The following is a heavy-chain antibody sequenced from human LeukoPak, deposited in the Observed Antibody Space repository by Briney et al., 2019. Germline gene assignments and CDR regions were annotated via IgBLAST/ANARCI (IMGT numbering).Heavy chain of an antibody. J-gene: IGHJ1*01. V-gene: IGHV3-7*01. CDR2: IKQDGSEK. D-gene: IGHD3-3*01. CDR3: AGPRYDFWSGFQY. CDR1: GFTFSSYW. Sequence: PGGSLRLSCAASGFTFSSYWMSWVRQAPGKGLEWVANIKQDGSEKYYVDSVKGRFTISRDNAKNSLYLQMNSLRAEDTAVYYCAGPRYDFWSGFQYWGQGTLVTVSS.